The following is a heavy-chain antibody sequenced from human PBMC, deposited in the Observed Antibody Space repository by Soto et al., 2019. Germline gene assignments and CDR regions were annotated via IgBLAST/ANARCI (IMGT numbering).Heavy chain of an antibody. Sequence: GGSLRLSCAASGFTVSSNYMSWVRQAPGKGLEWVSVIYSGGSTYYADSVKGRFTISRDNSKNTLYLQMNSLRAEDTAVYYCATPNLYYYGSGSYYNVWGQGTLVTVSS. J-gene: IGHJ4*02. CDR3: ATPNLYYYGSGSYYNV. CDR2: IYSGGST. V-gene: IGHV3-66*01. D-gene: IGHD3-10*01. CDR1: GFTVSSNY.